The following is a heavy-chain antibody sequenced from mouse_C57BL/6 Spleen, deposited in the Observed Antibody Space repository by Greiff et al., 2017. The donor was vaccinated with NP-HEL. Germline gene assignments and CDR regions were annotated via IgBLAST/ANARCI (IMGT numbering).Heavy chain of an antibody. J-gene: IGHJ2*01. D-gene: IGHD3-2*02. CDR3: ARAGTAQATRYYFDY. V-gene: IGHV1-85*01. CDR1: GYTFTSYD. Sequence: VQLVESGPELVKPGASVKLSCKASGYTFTSYDINWVKQRPGQGLEWIGWIYPRDGSTKYNEKFKGKATLTVDTSSSTAYMELHSLTSEDSAVYFCARAGTAQATRYYFDYWGQGTTLTVSS. CDR2: IYPRDGST.